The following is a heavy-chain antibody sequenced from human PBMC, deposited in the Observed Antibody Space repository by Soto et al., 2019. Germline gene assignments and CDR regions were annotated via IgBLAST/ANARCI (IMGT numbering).Heavy chain of an antibody. D-gene: IGHD5-18*01. CDR3: AREYTYGSNFFDC. Sequence: QVQLQESGPGLVKPSQTLSLSCTVSGGSISSAAYYWSWIRQHPGKGLEWIGYISHSGSTYYTPSLTRRVIISADTSKNQFSLNLTSLTAADTAVYYSAREYTYGSNFFDCWGQGALVTVSS. V-gene: IGHV4-31*03. CDR1: GGSISSAAYY. CDR2: ISHSGST. J-gene: IGHJ4*02.